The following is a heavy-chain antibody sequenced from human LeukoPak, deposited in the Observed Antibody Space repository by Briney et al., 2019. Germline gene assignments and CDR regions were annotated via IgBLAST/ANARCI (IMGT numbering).Heavy chain of an antibody. J-gene: IGHJ5*01. D-gene: IGHD3-10*01. V-gene: IGHV4-61*02. CDR3: ARDSVSWFGFDS. Sequence: PSETLSLTCTVSGDSISSGGYYWSWIRQPAGKGLEWIGRIYSNGNTNYKPSLKSRVTISLDTSKRQFSLQLTSVTAADTAMYYCARDSVSWFGFDSWGQGTLVTVSS. CDR1: GDSISSGGYY. CDR2: IYSNGNT.